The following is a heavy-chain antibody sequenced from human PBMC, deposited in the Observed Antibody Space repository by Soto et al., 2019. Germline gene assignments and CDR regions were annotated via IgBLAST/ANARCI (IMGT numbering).Heavy chain of an antibody. J-gene: IGHJ5*01. V-gene: IGHV4-30-4*01. D-gene: IGHD2-15*01. Sequence: LSLTCSVSGDSISTVDYFWAWIRQPPGQALEYIGYIYKSATTYYNPSFESRVAISLDTSKSQFYLNVTSVTAADTAVYFCARGRYCLTGRCFPNWFDSWGQGTLVTVSS. CDR1: GDSISTVDYF. CDR2: IYKSATT. CDR3: ARGRYCLTGRCFPNWFDS.